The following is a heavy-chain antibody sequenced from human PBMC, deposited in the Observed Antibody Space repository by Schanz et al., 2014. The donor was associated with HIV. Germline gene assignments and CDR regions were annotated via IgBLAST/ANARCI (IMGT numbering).Heavy chain of an antibody. CDR3: ARXXSFDT. V-gene: IGHV3-7*01. CDR1: GISVTGDW. Sequence: QLLESGGGLVQPGGSLRLSCTASGISVTGDWMSWVRQAPGRGLEWVANMKYDGSQKFYADSVKGRFTISRDNTKKSLYLQMNTLRANDTAVYYCARXXSFDTWGQGTMVSVSS. J-gene: IGHJ3*02. CDR2: MKYDGSQK.